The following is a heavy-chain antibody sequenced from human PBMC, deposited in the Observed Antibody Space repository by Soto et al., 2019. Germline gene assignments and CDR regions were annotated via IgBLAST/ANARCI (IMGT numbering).Heavy chain of an antibody. V-gene: IGHV3-23*01. D-gene: IGHD6-19*01. CDR2: ISGSGGST. CDR1: GFTFSSYA. Sequence: GGSLRLSCVASGFTFSSYAMSWVRQAPGKGLEGVSAISGSGGSTYYADSVKGRFTISRDNSKNTLYLQMNSLRAEDTAVYYCAKDPERAVAGTYYFDYWGQGTLVTVSS. CDR3: AKDPERAVAGTYYFDY. J-gene: IGHJ4*02.